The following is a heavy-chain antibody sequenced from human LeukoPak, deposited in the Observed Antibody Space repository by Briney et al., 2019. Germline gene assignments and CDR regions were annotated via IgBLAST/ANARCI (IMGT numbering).Heavy chain of an antibody. CDR2: MSYDGSNK. CDR1: GFTFSSYA. Sequence: GGSLRLSCAASGFTFSSYAMHWVRQAPGKGLEWVAVMSYDGSNKYYADSVKGRFTISRDNSKNTLYLQMNSLRAEDTAVYYCARDNTHTQFHTAMDIGIDYWGQGTLVTVSA. D-gene: IGHD5-18*01. V-gene: IGHV3-30-3*01. J-gene: IGHJ4*02. CDR3: ARDNTHTQFHTAMDIGIDY.